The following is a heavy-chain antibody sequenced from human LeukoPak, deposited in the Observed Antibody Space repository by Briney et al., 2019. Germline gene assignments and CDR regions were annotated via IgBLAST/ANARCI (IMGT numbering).Heavy chain of an antibody. CDR3: ATSLEAIGWESDSDAYFQH. J-gene: IGHJ1*01. CDR1: GYTLTELS. CDR2: FDPEDGET. V-gene: IGHV1-24*01. Sequence: GASVKVSCKVSGYTLTELSMHWVRQAPGKGLEWMGGFDPEDGETIYAQKFQGRVTMTEETSTDTAYMELSSLRSEDTAVYYCATSLEAIGWESDSDAYFQHWGQGTLVTVSS. D-gene: IGHD1-26*01.